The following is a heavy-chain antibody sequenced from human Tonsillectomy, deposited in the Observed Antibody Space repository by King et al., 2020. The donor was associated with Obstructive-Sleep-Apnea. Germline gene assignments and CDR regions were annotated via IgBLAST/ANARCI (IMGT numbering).Heavy chain of an antibody. J-gene: IGHJ4*02. D-gene: IGHD3-9*01. CDR2: VSGSGVSR. V-gene: IGHV3-23*04. CDR1: GFTFSSYA. Sequence: VQLVESGGGLVQPGGSLRISCAASGFTFSSYAMTWVRQAPGKGLEWVSAVSGSGVSRYYADSVTGRFTISRDNSKNTLYLQMNTLRAENTAVYYCTKTNPNSRRRYVGPLAPFDNWGQGTLVTVSS. CDR3: TKTNPNSRRRYVGPLAPFDN.